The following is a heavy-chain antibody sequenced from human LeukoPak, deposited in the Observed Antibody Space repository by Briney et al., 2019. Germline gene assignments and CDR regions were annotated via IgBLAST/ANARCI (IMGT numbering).Heavy chain of an antibody. CDR2: ISGSGGST. J-gene: IGHJ4*02. D-gene: IGHD2-2*01. V-gene: IGHV3-23*01. Sequence: GGSLRLSCAGSGFTFSSYAMSWVRQAPGKGLEWVSAISGSGGSTYYADSVMGRFTISRDNSKNTLYLQMNSLRAEDTAVYYCAKVKVVVVVASRAPFDYWGQGTLVTVSS. CDR3: AKVKVVVVVASRAPFDY. CDR1: GFTFSSYA.